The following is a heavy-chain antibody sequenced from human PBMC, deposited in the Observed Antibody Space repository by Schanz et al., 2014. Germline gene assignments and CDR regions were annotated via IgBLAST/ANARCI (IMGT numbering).Heavy chain of an antibody. J-gene: IGHJ4*02. Sequence: EVQLVESGGGWVQPGGSLRLSCAASGFTFSSHWMHWVRQDPGKGLVWVARINSVGSNTDYADSVTGRFTVSRDNAKNSVYLQMNGLRVEDTAVYYCVRERTNYGGNSYFFDHWGQGTLVTVSS. CDR1: GFTFSSHW. V-gene: IGHV3-74*01. CDR2: INSVGSNT. D-gene: IGHD2-21*02. CDR3: VRERTNYGGNSYFFDH.